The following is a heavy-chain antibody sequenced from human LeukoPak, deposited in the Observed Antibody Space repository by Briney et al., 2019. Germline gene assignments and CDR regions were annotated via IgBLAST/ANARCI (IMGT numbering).Heavy chain of an antibody. CDR2: INHSGST. D-gene: IGHD3-16*02. Sequence: PSETLSLTYAVYGGSFRGYYWSWIRQPPGKGLEWIGEINHSGSTNYNPSLKSRVTISVDTSKNQFSLKLSSVTAADTAVYYCARGLNDYVWGSYRRTHFDYWGQGTLVTVSS. V-gene: IGHV4-34*01. J-gene: IGHJ4*02. CDR1: GGSFRGYY. CDR3: ARGLNDYVWGSYRRTHFDY.